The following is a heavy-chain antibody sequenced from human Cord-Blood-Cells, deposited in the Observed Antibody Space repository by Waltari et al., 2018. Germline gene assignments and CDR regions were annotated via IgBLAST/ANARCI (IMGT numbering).Heavy chain of an antibody. J-gene: IGHJ3*02. CDR2: ISWNSGSI. D-gene: IGHD2-8*01. CDR1: GFTFDDYA. Sequence: EVQLVESGGGLVQPGRSLRLSCAASGFTFDDYAMHWVRQAPGKGLEWVSGISWNSGSIGYADSVKGRFTNARDNAKNALYLQMNSLRAEDTALYYCAILTLDAFDIWGQGTMVTVSS. V-gene: IGHV3-9*01. CDR3: AILTLDAFDI.